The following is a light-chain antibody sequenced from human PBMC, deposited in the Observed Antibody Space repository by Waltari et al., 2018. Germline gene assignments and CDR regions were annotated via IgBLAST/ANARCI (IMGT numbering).Light chain of an antibody. CDR3: CAYAGSSIYV. CDR2: ETT. CDR1: NSDVGNYNL. V-gene: IGLV2-23*01. J-gene: IGLJ1*01. Sequence: QSAPTQPAAVSGSPGQSITISCAGSNSDVGNYNLVSWYQQHPGEAPKLLIFETTKRPSGVSDRFSGSRSGNTASLTISGLQAEDEAEYSCCAYAGSSIYVFGSGTRVTVL.